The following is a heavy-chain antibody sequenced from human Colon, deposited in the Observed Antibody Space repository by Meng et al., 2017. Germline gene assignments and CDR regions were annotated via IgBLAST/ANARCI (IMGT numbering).Heavy chain of an antibody. CDR1: GGAISNGFFF. D-gene: IGHD1-26*01. V-gene: IGHV4-31*01. CDR2: VSHTGST. CDR3: ARGSGTLRHFDY. Sequence: LQQAGPGPGNPSTPLPLTCTVSGGAISNGFFFWTWIRQHPLKGLELIGSVSHTGSTSYNPSIQSLVTISRDTPKNQFSLNLTSVTAADTAVYFCARGSGTLRHFDYWGQGTLVTVSS. J-gene: IGHJ4*02.